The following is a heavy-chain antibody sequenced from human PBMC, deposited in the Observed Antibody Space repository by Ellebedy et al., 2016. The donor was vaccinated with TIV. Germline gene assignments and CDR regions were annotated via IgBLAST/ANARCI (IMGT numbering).Heavy chain of an antibody. CDR1: GFTFSGYA. J-gene: IGHJ4*02. CDR2: INNGGRTT. Sequence: PGGSLRLSCVASGFTFSGYAMSWVRQAPGKCLEWVSGINNGGRTTSYADSVKGRFTISRDNSRSTLYLQMNSLRAEDTAVYYCAKGRGGGSDSSAPRYYFDYWGLGTLVTVSS. D-gene: IGHD3-22*01. V-gene: IGHV3-23*01. CDR3: AKGRGGGSDSSAPRYYFDY.